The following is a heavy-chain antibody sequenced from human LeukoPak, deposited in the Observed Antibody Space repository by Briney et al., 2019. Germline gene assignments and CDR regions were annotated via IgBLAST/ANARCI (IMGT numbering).Heavy chain of an antibody. D-gene: IGHD5-12*01. CDR1: GYTFTSYD. J-gene: IGHJ4*02. Sequence: GASVKVSCKASGYTFTSYDINWVRQATGQGLEWMGWMNPNSGNTGHTQKFQGRVTMTRNTSISTAYMELSSLRSEDTAVYYCAREGQSPGVATVTSFDYWGQGTLVTVSS. V-gene: IGHV1-8*01. CDR2: MNPNSGNT. CDR3: AREGQSPGVATVTSFDY.